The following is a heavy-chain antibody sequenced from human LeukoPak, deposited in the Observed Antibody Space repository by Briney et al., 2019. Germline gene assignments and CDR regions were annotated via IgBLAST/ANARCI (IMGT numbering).Heavy chain of an antibody. D-gene: IGHD3-10*01. CDR3: ARLLRGSGSYYDY. CDR2: IFYSGST. CDR1: GGSINSNRYY. Sequence: SETLSLTCTVSGGSINSNRYYWGWIRRPPGEGLECLGNIFYSGSTYYNPSLMSRVTISVDTSKNQFSLKLSSVTAADTAVYYCARLLRGSGSYYDYWGQGTLVTVSS. J-gene: IGHJ4*02. V-gene: IGHV4-39*01.